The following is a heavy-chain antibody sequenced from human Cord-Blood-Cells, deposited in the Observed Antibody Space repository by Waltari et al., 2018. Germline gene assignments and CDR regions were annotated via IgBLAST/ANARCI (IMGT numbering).Heavy chain of an antibody. J-gene: IGHJ5*02. Sequence: QVQLVQSGAEVKKPGASVKVSCKASGYTFTGYYMHWVRPAPGQGLEWMGWINPNSGGTNYAQKFQGRVTMTRDTSISTAYMELSRLRSDDTAVYYCARDRIAARRSTYNWFDPWGQGTLVTVSS. CDR3: ARDRIAARRSTYNWFDP. V-gene: IGHV1-2*02. D-gene: IGHD6-6*01. CDR2: INPNSGGT. CDR1: GYTFTGYY.